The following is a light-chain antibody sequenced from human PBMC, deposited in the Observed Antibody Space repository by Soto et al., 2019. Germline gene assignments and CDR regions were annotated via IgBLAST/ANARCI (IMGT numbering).Light chain of an antibody. V-gene: IGLV2-14*03. J-gene: IGLJ1*01. CDR1: SSDVGGYNS. Sequence: QSALTQPASVSGSPGQSITISCTGTSSDVGGYNSLSWYRHHPGKAPELMIYDVSNRPSGVSNRFSGSKSGNTASLTISGLQPEDEADYYCSSYTNSNPPYVFGTGTKVTVL. CDR2: DVS. CDR3: SSYTNSNPPYV.